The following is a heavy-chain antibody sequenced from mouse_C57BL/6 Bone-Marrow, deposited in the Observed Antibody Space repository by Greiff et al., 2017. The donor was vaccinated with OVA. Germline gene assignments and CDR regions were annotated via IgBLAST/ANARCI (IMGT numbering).Heavy chain of an antibody. Sequence: EVKLMESGPELVKPGASVKMSCKASGYTFTDYNMHWVKQSHGKSLEWIGYINPNNGGTSYNQKFKGKATLTVNKSSSTAYMELRSLTSEDSAVYYCAREGNYVRLGDYWGQGTSVTVSS. D-gene: IGHD1-1*01. CDR3: AREGNYVRLGDY. J-gene: IGHJ4*01. CDR2: INPNNGGT. V-gene: IGHV1-22*01. CDR1: GYTFTDYN.